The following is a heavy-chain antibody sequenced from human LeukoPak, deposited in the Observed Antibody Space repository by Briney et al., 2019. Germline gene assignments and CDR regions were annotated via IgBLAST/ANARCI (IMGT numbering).Heavy chain of an antibody. CDR3: ANWAATIRNFNY. CDR1: GYTFTDYY. Sequence: ASVKVSCKASGYTFTDYYIHWVRQAPGQGLEWMGWINPDSGGTNFAQKFQGRVTMTRDTSITTVYMELTRLRSDDTAVYYCANWAATIRNFNYWGQGTLVTVSS. V-gene: IGHV1-2*02. J-gene: IGHJ4*02. D-gene: IGHD5-12*01. CDR2: INPDSGGT.